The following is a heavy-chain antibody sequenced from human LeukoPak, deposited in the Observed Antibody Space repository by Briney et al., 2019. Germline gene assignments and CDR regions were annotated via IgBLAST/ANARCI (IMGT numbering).Heavy chain of an antibody. D-gene: IGHD1-1*01. Sequence: PSETLSLTCTVSGGSISSGGYYWSWIRQHPGKGLEWIGYIYYSGSTYYNPSLKSRVTISVDTSKNQFSLKLSSVTAADTAVYYCARVTRATHSPGTFQHWGQGTLVTVSS. CDR3: ARVTRATHSPGTFQH. J-gene: IGHJ1*01. V-gene: IGHV4-31*03. CDR1: GGSISSGGYY. CDR2: IYYSGST.